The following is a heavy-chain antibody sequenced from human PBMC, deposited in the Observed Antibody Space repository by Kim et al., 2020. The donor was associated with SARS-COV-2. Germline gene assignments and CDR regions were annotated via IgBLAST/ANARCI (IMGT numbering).Heavy chain of an antibody. V-gene: IGHV3-7*01. CDR3: ARDHDRDGYNYFDY. Sequence: DSVEGPFTISRDNAEHSLCLQMNSLRAEDTAVYYCARDHDRDGYNYFDYWGQGTLVTVSS. D-gene: IGHD3-22*01. J-gene: IGHJ4*02.